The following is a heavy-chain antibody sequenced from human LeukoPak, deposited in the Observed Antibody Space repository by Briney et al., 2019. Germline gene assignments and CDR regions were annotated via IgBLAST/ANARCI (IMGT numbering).Heavy chain of an antibody. CDR3: ARRTAGLGPFDY. Sequence: SVKVSCKASGGTFSSYAISWVRQAPGQGLGWMGGIIPIFGTANYAQKFQGRVTITADESTSTAYMELSSLRSEDTAVYYCARRTAGLGPFDYWGQGTLVTVSS. V-gene: IGHV1-69*01. CDR2: IIPIFGTA. CDR1: GGTFSSYA. D-gene: IGHD6-19*01. J-gene: IGHJ4*02.